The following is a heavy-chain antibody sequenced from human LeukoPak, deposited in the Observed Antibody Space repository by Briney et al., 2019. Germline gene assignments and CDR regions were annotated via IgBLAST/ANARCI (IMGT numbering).Heavy chain of an antibody. CDR2: ISYDGSNK. V-gene: IGHV3-30*18. CDR1: GFTFSSYG. D-gene: IGHD6-19*01. Sequence: GGSLRLSCAASGFTFSSYGMHWVRQAPGKGLEWVAVISYDGSNKYYADSVKGRFTISRDNSKNTLYLQMNSLRAEDTAVYYCANTAVQGPDAFDIWGQGTMVTVSS. J-gene: IGHJ3*02. CDR3: ANTAVQGPDAFDI.